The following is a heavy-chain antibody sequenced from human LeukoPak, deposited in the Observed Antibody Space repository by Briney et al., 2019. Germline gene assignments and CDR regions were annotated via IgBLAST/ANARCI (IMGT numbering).Heavy chain of an antibody. CDR2: INHSGST. V-gene: IGHV4-39*07. CDR3: ARGGWGYPNWFGP. Sequence: SETLSLTCTVSGGSISSSSYYWGWIRQPPGKGLEWIGEINHSGSTNYNPSLKSRVTISVDTSKNQFSLKLSSVTAADTAVYYCARGGWGYPNWFGPWGQGTLVTVSS. D-gene: IGHD5-12*01. J-gene: IGHJ5*02. CDR1: GGSISSSSYY.